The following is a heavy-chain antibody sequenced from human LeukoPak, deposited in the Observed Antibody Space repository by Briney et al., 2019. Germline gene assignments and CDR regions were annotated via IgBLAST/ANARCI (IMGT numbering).Heavy chain of an antibody. CDR3: AREGTTGGDYFLDY. Sequence: TLSLTCTVSGGSISSGSYYWSWIRQPAGKGREWIGRIYTSGSTNYNPSLKSRVTISVDTSKNQFSLKLSSVTAADTAVYYCAREGTTGGDYFLDYWGQGTLVTVSS. CDR2: IYTSGST. J-gene: IGHJ4*02. D-gene: IGHD4-17*01. CDR1: GGSISSGSYY. V-gene: IGHV4-61*02.